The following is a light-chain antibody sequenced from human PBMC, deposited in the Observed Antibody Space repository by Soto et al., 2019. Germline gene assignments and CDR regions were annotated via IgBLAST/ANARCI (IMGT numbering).Light chain of an antibody. CDR1: QSVSSSY. V-gene: IGKV3-20*01. J-gene: IGKJ4*01. Sequence: EIVLTQSPGTLSLSPGERATRSCRASQSVSSSYLAWYQQKPGQAPRLLIYGASSRATGIPDRFSGSGSGTDFTLTISRLEPEDFAVYYCQQYGSSPRLSFGGGTKVEIK. CDR3: QQYGSSPRLS. CDR2: GAS.